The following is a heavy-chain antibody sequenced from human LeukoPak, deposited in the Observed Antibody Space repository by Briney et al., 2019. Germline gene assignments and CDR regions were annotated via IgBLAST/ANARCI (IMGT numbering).Heavy chain of an antibody. CDR2: ISYDGSNK. Sequence: PGRSLRLSCAASGFTFSSYAMHWVRQAPGKGLEWVAVISYDGSNKYYADSVKGGFTISRDNSKNTLYLQMNSLRAEDTAVYYCARPYSSSWYSPLDHWGQGTLVTVSS. J-gene: IGHJ4*02. CDR1: GFTFSSYA. D-gene: IGHD6-13*01. V-gene: IGHV3-30*01. CDR3: ARPYSSSWYSPLDH.